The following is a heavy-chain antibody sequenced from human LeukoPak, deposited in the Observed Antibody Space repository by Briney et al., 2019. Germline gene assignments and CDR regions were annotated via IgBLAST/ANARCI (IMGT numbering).Heavy chain of an antibody. CDR3: ASVPRVVIMEGVENYGMDV. D-gene: IGHD3-3*01. Sequence: SETLSLTCAVYGGSFSGYYWSWIRQPPGKGLEWIGEINHSGSTNYNPSLKSRVTISVDTSKNQFSLKLSSVTAADTAVYYCASVPRVVIMEGVENYGMDVWGQGTTVTVSS. CDR2: INHSGST. CDR1: GGSFSGYY. V-gene: IGHV4-34*01. J-gene: IGHJ6*02.